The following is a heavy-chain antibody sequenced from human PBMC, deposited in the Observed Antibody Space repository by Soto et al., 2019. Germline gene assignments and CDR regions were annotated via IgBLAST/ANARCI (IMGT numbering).Heavy chain of an antibody. CDR1: GGSISRSTYY. CDR3: ARGGGIAAAGHNWFDP. Sequence: PSETLSLTCTVSGGSISRSTYYWGWIRQPPGKGLEWIGSIYYSGSTYYRPSLKSRVTISVDRSKNQFSLKLSSVTAADTAVYYCARGGGIAAAGHNWFDPWGQGTLVTVSS. V-gene: IGHV4-39*07. CDR2: IYYSGST. D-gene: IGHD6-13*01. J-gene: IGHJ5*02.